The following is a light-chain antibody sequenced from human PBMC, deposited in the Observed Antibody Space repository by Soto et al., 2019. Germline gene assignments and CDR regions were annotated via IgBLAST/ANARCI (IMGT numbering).Light chain of an antibody. CDR2: EVI. CDR1: SSDVGAYNY. CDR3: SSYAGSNNYV. Sequence: QSVLTQPPSASGSPGQSVTISCTGTSSDVGAYNYLSWYQQHPGKAPKLMIYEVIKRPSGVPDRFSGSKSGNTASLTVSGLQAEDEADYYCSSYAGSNNYVFGTGTKLTVL. J-gene: IGLJ1*01. V-gene: IGLV2-8*01.